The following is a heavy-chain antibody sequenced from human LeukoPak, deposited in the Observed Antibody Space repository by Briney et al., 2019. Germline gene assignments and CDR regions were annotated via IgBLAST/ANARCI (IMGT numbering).Heavy chain of an antibody. CDR2: IKRDGSEK. V-gene: IGHV3-7*04. Sequence: GGSLRLSCAASGFSFSSYLMNWVRQAPGKGLEWVANIKRDGSEKYYVDSVKGRFTISRDNAKNSLYLQMNSLRAEDTAVYYCARDLDTRSSYEFAYWGQGTLVTVSS. CDR3: ARDLDTRSSYEFAY. CDR1: GFSFSSYL. J-gene: IGHJ4*02. D-gene: IGHD5-18*01.